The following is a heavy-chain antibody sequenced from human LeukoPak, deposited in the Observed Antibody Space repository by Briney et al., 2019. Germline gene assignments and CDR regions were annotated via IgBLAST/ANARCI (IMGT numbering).Heavy chain of an antibody. J-gene: IGHJ5*02. CDR2: IIPIFGTA. V-gene: IGHV1-69*13. CDR3: ARGYCSSTSCSFDP. D-gene: IGHD2-2*01. CDR1: GGTFSSYA. Sequence: ASVKVSCKASGGTFSSYAISWVRQAPGQGLEWMGGIIPIFGTANYAQKFQGRVTITADESTSTAYMELSSLRSEDTAVYYCARGYCSSTSCSFDPWGQGTLVTVSS.